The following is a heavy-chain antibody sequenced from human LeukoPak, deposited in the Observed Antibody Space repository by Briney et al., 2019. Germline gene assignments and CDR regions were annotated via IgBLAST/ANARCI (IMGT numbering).Heavy chain of an antibody. Sequence: SETLSLTCTVSGGSISSGGYYWSWIRQHPGKGLEWIGYIYYSGSTYYNPSLKSRVTISVDTSKNQFSLKLSSVTAADTAVYYGARTTYYDFWSGYYRDNWFDPWGQGTLVTVSS. CDR2: IYYSGST. J-gene: IGHJ5*02. CDR3: ARTTYYDFWSGYYRDNWFDP. V-gene: IGHV4-31*03. D-gene: IGHD3-3*01. CDR1: GGSISSGGYY.